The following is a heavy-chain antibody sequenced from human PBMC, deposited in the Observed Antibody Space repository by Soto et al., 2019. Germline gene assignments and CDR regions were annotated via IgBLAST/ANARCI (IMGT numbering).Heavy chain of an antibody. J-gene: IGHJ4*02. V-gene: IGHV4-34*01. CDR2: INHSGST. CDR3: ARAVVPAAIYTYFDY. Sequence: SETLSLTCAVYGGSFSGYYWSWIRQPPGKGLEWIGEINHSGSTNYNPSLKSRVTISVDTSKNQFSLKLSSVTAADTAVYYCARAVVPAAIYTYFDYWGQGTLVTVSS. CDR1: GGSFSGYY. D-gene: IGHD2-2*01.